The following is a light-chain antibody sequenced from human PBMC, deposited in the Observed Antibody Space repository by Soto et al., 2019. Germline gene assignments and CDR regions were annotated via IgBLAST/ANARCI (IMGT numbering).Light chain of an antibody. J-gene: IGLJ1*01. CDR2: DVS. CDR1: SSDVGGYNY. V-gene: IGLV2-14*01. CDR3: SSYTGSTTLHYV. Sequence: QSVLTQPASVSGSPGQSITISCTGTSSDVGGYNYVSWYQQHPGKAPKLLIYDVSNRPPGASNRFSGSKSGNTASLTISGLQAEDEADYYCSSYTGSTTLHYVFGTGTKLTVL.